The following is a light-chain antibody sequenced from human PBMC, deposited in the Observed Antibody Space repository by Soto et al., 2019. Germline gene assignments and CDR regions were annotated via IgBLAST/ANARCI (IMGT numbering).Light chain of an antibody. CDR1: SSDVGGYNY. CDR2: DVS. J-gene: IGLJ1*01. V-gene: IGLV2-14*03. Sequence: QSVLTQPASVSGSPGQSSTISCTGTSSDVGGYNYVSWYQHHPGKAPKLIIYDVSNRPSGVSIRFSGSKSDNTASLTISGLRPEDEADYHCSSYTTSNTRQIVFGTGTKVTVL. CDR3: SSYTTSNTRQIV.